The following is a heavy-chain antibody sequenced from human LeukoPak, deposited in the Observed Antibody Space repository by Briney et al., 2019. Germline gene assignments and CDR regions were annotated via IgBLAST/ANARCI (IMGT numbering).Heavy chain of an antibody. CDR1: GFMFSDYF. Sequence: PGGSLRLSCAASGFMFSDYFMSWIRQAPGKELEWISYISSNSKYTKYADSVKGRFTISRDNAKKSLYLQMNSLRAEDTAVYYCASNHGSGWYVGEFWGQGILVTVSS. J-gene: IGHJ4*02. CDR3: ASNHGSGWYVGEF. D-gene: IGHD6-19*01. CDR2: ISSNSKYT. V-gene: IGHV3-11*03.